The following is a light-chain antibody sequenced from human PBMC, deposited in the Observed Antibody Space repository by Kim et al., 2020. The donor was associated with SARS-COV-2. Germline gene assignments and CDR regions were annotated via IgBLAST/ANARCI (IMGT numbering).Light chain of an antibody. CDR3: SLFTTTTARV. CDR2: DVT. Sequence: GQSITISCTGTTSDVGAYDYVSWYQQFPGNAPKLIIYDVTHRPSGVSDRFSGSKSGNTASLTISGLQADDEADYYCSLFTTTTARVFGGGTKVTVL. CDR1: TSDVGAYDY. J-gene: IGLJ3*02. V-gene: IGLV2-14*03.